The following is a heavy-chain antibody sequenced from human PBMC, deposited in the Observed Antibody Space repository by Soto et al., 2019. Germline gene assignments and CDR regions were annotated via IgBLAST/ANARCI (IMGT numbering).Heavy chain of an antibody. J-gene: IGHJ4*02. V-gene: IGHV4-34*01. D-gene: IGHD4-17*01. Sequence: QVQLQQWGAGLLKPSETLSLTCAVYGGSFSGYYWSWIRQPPGKGLEWIGEINHSGSTNYNPSLKSRGTISVDTSKNQFSLKLSSVTAADTAVYYCARVSGRTTFDYWGQGTLVTVSS. CDR3: ARVSGRTTFDY. CDR1: GGSFSGYY. CDR2: INHSGST.